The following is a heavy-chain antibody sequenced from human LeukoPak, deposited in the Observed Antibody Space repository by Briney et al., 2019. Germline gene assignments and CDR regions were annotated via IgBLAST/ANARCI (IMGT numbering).Heavy chain of an antibody. CDR2: ISSSSSYI. V-gene: IGHV3-21*01. CDR1: GFTFSSYS. Sequence: GGSLRLSCAASGFTFSSYSMNWVRQAPGKGLEGVSSISSSSSYIYYADSVKGRFTISRDNAKNSLYLQMNSLRAEDTAVYYCARDLFLPPGGIFGVVISHAFDIWGQGTMVTVSS. CDR3: ARDLFLPPGGIFGVVISHAFDI. D-gene: IGHD3-3*01. J-gene: IGHJ3*02.